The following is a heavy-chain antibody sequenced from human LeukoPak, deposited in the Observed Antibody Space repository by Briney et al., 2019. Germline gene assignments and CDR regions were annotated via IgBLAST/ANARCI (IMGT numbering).Heavy chain of an antibody. CDR3: TKSLDCSRTSCDS. CDR1: GFTFRNAW. V-gene: IGHV3-15*01. CDR2: IRSKTDGGTT. Sequence: GGSLRLSCAASGFTFRNAWMSWVRQAPGKGLERVGCIRSKTDGGTTDYAAPVKGRFTITRDDSGNTLYLQMSSLRTEDTAVYYCTKSLDCSRTSCDSWGQGTLVTVSS. J-gene: IGHJ5*01. D-gene: IGHD2-2*01.